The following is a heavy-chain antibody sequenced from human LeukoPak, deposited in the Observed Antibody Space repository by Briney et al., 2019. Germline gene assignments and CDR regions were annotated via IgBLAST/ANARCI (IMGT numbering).Heavy chain of an antibody. D-gene: IGHD3-22*01. CDR2: ISAYNGNT. Sequence: ASVKVSCKASGYTSTSFGVTWVRQAPGQGLEWVGWISAYNGNTNYAQKLQGRVTMTTDTSTSTAYMELRSLRSDDTAVYYCARKSNYYDSSGTSYWFDPWGQGTLVTVSS. CDR3: ARKSNYYDSSGTSYWFDP. CDR1: GYTSTSFG. J-gene: IGHJ5*02. V-gene: IGHV1-18*01.